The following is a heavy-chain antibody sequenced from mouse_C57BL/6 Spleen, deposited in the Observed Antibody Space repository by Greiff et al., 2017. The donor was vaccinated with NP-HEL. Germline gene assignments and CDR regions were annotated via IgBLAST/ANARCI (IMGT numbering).Heavy chain of an antibody. Sequence: QVQLQQPGAELVKPGASVKMSCKASGYTFTSYWITWVKQRPGQGLEWIGDIYPGSGSTNYNEKFKSKATLTVDTSSSTAYMQLSSLTSEESAVYYCARGGDWYFDVWGTGTTVTVSS. J-gene: IGHJ1*03. CDR2: IYPGSGST. CDR1: GYTFTSYW. V-gene: IGHV1-55*01. CDR3: ARGGDWYFDV.